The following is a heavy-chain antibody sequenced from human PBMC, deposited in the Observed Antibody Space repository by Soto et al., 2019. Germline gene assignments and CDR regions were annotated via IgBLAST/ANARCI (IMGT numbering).Heavy chain of an antibody. V-gene: IGHV3-23*01. CDR3: AKIPYVFFYCCDYHLDLHSYPAQRSSDL. J-gene: IGHJ2*01. Sequence: GGSLRLSCAASGFTFSSYAMSWVRQAPGKGLEWVSAISGSGGSTYYADSVKGRFTISRDNSKNTLYLQMNSLRAEDTAVYYCAKIPYVFFYCCDYHLDLHSYPAQRSSDL. CDR1: GFTFSSYA. D-gene: IGHD2-15*01. CDR2: ISGSGGST.